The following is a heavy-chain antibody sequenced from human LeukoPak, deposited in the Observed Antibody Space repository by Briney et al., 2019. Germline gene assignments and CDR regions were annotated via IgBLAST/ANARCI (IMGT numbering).Heavy chain of an antibody. CDR2: TSYSGVT. CDR1: SGSISDYY. J-gene: IGHJ6*03. Sequence: PSETLSLTCTVSSGSISDYYWNWIRQPPGKGLEWSGYTSYSGVTDYNPSLKSRVTISVDTSKKQFSLKLTSVTAADTAVYYCARCPKGVYYYYMDVWGKGTTVTVSS. CDR3: ARCPKGVYYYYMDV. V-gene: IGHV4-59*01.